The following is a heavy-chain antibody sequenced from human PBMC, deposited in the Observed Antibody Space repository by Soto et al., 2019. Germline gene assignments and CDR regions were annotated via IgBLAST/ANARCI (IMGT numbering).Heavy chain of an antibody. V-gene: IGHV1-2*02. J-gene: IGHJ4*02. CDR1: GYTFTGYY. CDR2: INPNSGGT. CDR3: ARDAVSGQLFFDY. D-gene: IGHD3-10*01. Sequence: QVQLVQSGAELKKPGASVRVSCQASGYTFTGYYMHWVRQAPGQGLEWMGWINPNSGGTNYAQKFQGRVTMTRDTSISTAYMELSRLRSDDTAVYYCARDAVSGQLFFDYWGQGTLVTVSS.